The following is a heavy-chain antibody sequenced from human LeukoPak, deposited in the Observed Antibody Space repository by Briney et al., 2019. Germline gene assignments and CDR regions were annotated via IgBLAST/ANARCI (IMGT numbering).Heavy chain of an antibody. CDR3: ARDRALTYYYGSGSYIWFDP. CDR2: TYYRSKWYN. CDR1: GDSVSSNSAA. J-gene: IGHJ5*02. V-gene: IGHV6-1*01. Sequence: SQTLSLTCAISGDSVSSNSAAWNWIRQSPSRGLEWLGRTYYRSKWYNDYAVSVKSRITINPDTSKNQFSLQLNSVTPEDTAVYYCARDRALTYYYGSGSYIWFDPWGQGTLVTVSS. D-gene: IGHD3-10*01.